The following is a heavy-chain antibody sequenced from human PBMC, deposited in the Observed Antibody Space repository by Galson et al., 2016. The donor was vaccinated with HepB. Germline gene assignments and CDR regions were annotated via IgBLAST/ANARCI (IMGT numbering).Heavy chain of an antibody. J-gene: IGHJ4*02. CDR1: GGSVSSGGYF. D-gene: IGHD3-10*01. CDR3: ARDQHGSFFAY. V-gene: IGHV4-61*08. Sequence: SETLSLTCTVSGGSVSSGGYFWSWIRQPPGKGLEWIGYFYSSENTNYNPSLRSRVTLSGDTSRNQFSLKLTSVTAADTAVYYCARDQHGSFFAYWGQGTLVTVSS. CDR2: FYSSENT.